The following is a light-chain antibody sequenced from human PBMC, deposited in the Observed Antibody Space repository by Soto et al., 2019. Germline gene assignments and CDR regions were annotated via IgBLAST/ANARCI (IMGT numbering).Light chain of an antibody. CDR1: QSVRGN. CDR3: QQYNNWPFIT. CDR2: GAS. J-gene: IGKJ5*01. V-gene: IGKV3-15*01. Sequence: PATLSVSPGERATLSCRASQSVRGNLAWYQQKPGQSPRLLIYGASSRATGIPARFSGSGSGTEFTLTISSLQSEDFAVYYCQQYNNWPFITFGQGTRLEI.